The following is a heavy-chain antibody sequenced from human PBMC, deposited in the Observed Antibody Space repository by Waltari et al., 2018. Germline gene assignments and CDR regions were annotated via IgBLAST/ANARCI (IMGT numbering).Heavy chain of an antibody. D-gene: IGHD3-16*01. CDR2: IYGVDST. CDR3: ATFSNWVHDTFDI. J-gene: IGHJ3*02. Sequence: EVQLVESGGGLIQPGGSLRLSCAAYGFSVSNSYVSWVRQAPGKGLEWISFIYGVDSTLYVDSVKGRFTVSRDNSKNTVHLQMNSVRVDDTAVYYCATFSNWVHDTFDIWGQGTLVSVSS. V-gene: IGHV3-53*01. CDR1: GFSVSNSY.